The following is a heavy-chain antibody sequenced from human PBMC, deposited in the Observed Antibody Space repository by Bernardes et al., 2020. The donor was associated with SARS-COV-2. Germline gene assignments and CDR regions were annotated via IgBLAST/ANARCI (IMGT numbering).Heavy chain of an antibody. D-gene: IGHD4-17*01. V-gene: IGHV4-59*11. Sequence: SETLSLTCTVSGGSISNHYWNWIRQPSGKGLEWIGYIYYSGNTNYNPSLKSRVAISVDTSKNQFSLNLTSVTAADTAVYYCARDPNDYGGFELDLWGRGTLVTVSS. CDR1: GGSISNHY. CDR3: ARDPNDYGGFELDL. J-gene: IGHJ2*01. CDR2: IYYSGNT.